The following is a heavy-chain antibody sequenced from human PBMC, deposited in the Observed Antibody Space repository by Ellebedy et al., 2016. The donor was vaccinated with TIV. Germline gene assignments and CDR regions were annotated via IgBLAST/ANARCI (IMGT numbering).Heavy chain of an antibody. Sequence: GESLKISXAASGFTFKNYWMTWVRQAPGKGLEWVTNIKHDGSEKYYVDSVKGRFTVSRDNAKNSLFLQMSGLRVEDTAVYYCARNNHGAYGGGDAFDIWGQGTMVTVSS. D-gene: IGHD4-17*01. CDR3: ARNNHGAYGGGDAFDI. CDR2: IKHDGSEK. J-gene: IGHJ3*02. V-gene: IGHV3-7*01. CDR1: GFTFKNYW.